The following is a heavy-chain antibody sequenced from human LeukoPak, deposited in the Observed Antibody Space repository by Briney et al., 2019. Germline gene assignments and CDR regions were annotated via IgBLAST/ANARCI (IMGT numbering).Heavy chain of an antibody. CDR1: GYTFTGYY. D-gene: IGHD6-19*01. J-gene: IGHJ6*03. V-gene: IGHV1-2*02. CDR2: INPNSGGT. CDR3: AREEQWLGQSYMDV. Sequence: ASVKVSCKASGYTFTGYYMHWVRQAPGQGLEWMGWINPNSGGTNYAQKFQGRVTMTRDTSISTAYMELSRLRSDDTAVYYCAREEQWLGQSYMDVWGKGTTVTVSS.